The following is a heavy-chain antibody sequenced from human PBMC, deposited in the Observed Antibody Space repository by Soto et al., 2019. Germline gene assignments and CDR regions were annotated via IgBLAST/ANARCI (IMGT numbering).Heavy chain of an antibody. J-gene: IGHJ6*03. Sequence: GGSLRLSCAASGFTVSSNYMSWVRQAPGKGLEWVSVIYSGGSTYYADSVKGRFTISRHNSKNTLYLQMNSLRAEDTAVYYCAGCGSNGGWGGGYYYYYYYMDVWGKGTTVTVSS. CDR3: AGCGSNGGWGGGYYYYYYYMDV. CDR2: IYSGGST. CDR1: GFTVSSNY. V-gene: IGHV3-53*04. D-gene: IGHD2-15*01.